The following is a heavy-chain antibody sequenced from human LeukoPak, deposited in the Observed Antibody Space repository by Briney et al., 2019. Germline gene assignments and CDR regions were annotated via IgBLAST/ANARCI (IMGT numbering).Heavy chain of an antibody. J-gene: IGHJ4*02. CDR2: IRSKTYGGAT. CDR1: GFTFGDYA. D-gene: IGHD3-10*01. V-gene: IGHV3-49*03. CDR3: SRGGVTMVRGVITPDWFDY. Sequence: GGSLRLSCSASGFTFGDYAISWLRQAPGKGLEYIGFIRSKTYGGATEYAASTKGRFIISRDDSNSIAYLQINSLKTEDTAVYYCSRGGVTMVRGVITPDWFDYWGQGTLVTVSS.